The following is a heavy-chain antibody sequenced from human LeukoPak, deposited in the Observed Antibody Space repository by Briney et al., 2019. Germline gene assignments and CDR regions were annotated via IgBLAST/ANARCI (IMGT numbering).Heavy chain of an antibody. J-gene: IGHJ4*02. V-gene: IGHV3-23*01. CDR1: GFTFSSYA. CDR2: ISGRGGST. CDR3: AKGNSGFYFYFDY. D-gene: IGHD3-22*01. Sequence: GGSLRLSCAASGFTFSSYAMTWVRQAPGKGLEWVSVISGRGGSTYYADSVKGRFTISRDNSKNTLYLQMNSLRAEDTAVYYCAKGNSGFYFYFDYWGQGTLVTVSS.